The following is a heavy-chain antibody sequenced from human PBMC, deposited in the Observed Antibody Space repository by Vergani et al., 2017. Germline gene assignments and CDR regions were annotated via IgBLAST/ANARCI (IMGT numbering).Heavy chain of an antibody. Sequence: QVQLQESGPGLVKPSQTLSLTCTVSGGSISSGGYYWSWIRQPPGKGLEWIGEINHSGSNNYNPTLKNRVTISVDTSKNQFSLKRSSVTAADTAVYYCAGSVSAGYYYYYMDVWGKGTTVTVSS. CDR3: AGSVSAGYYYYYMDV. V-gene: IGHV4-31*03. J-gene: IGHJ6*03. CDR1: GGSISSGGYY. CDR2: INHSGSN.